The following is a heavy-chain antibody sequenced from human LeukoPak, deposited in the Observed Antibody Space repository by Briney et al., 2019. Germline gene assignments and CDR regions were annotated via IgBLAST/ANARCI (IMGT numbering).Heavy chain of an antibody. J-gene: IGHJ4*02. CDR3: ARRSIVVVPAANGGFDY. CDR1: GGSFSGYY. V-gene: IGHV4-34*01. CDR2: INHSGST. Sequence: KPSETLSLTCAVYGGSFSGYYWSWIRQPPGKGLEWIGEINHSGSTNYNPSLKSRVTISVDTSKNQFSLKLSSVTAADTAVYYCARRSIVVVPAANGGFDYWGQGTLVTVSS. D-gene: IGHD2-2*01.